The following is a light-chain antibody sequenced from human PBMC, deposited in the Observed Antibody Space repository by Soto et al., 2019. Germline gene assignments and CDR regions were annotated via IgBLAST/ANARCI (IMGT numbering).Light chain of an antibody. Sequence: DIQMTQSPSSLSASVGDRVTITCRARQAISNSLAWYQQKPGKVPKVLIYAASSMQSGVPSRFSGSRSGTDFTLAITRLQPEDVATYFCQKYHSAPFTFGPGTKLDIK. CDR1: QAISNS. J-gene: IGKJ3*01. CDR2: AAS. V-gene: IGKV1-27*01. CDR3: QKYHSAPFT.